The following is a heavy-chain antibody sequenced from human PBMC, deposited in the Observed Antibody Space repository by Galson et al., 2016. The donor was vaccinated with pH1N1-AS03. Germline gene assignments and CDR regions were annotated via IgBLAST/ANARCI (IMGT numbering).Heavy chain of an antibody. V-gene: IGHV3-21*01. J-gene: IGHJ4*02. Sequence: LRLSCAVSGFPFRDYNLNWVRQAPGKGPEWVSSIEASSTYIYYADSVKGRFTISRDNSKNSLYLQMNSLRAEDTAVYYCARDTARSFDYWGLGTLVSVSS. CDR1: GFPFRDYN. CDR3: ARDTARSFDY. D-gene: IGHD5-18*01. CDR2: IEASSTYI.